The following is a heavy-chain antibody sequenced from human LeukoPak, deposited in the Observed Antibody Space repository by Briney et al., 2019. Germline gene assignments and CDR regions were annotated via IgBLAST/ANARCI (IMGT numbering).Heavy chain of an antibody. Sequence: PGGSLRLSCAASGFTFSNYWMHWVRQAPGKGLVWVSRIDSDGSSTSYAGSVKGRFTISRDNAENTPYLQMNSLRVEDTAVYYCARERSDSSGYLQYWGQGTLVTVPS. D-gene: IGHD3-22*01. CDR2: IDSDGSST. CDR1: GFTFSNYW. CDR3: ARERSDSSGYLQY. V-gene: IGHV3-74*01. J-gene: IGHJ4*02.